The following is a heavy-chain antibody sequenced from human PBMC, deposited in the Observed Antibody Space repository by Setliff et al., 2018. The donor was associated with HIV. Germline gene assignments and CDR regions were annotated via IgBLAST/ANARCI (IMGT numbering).Heavy chain of an antibody. CDR2: IYYSGST. V-gene: IGHV4-59*01. CDR1: GGSISSYY. J-gene: IGHJ6*03. D-gene: IGHD3-10*02. Sequence: KASETLSLTCTVSGGSISSYYWSWIRQPPGKGPEWIGYIYYSGSTNYNPSLKSRVTISVDTSKNQFSLKLSSVTAADTAVYHCARGHMLITYYYYYYMDVWGKGTTVTVSS. CDR3: ARGHMLITYYYYYYMDV.